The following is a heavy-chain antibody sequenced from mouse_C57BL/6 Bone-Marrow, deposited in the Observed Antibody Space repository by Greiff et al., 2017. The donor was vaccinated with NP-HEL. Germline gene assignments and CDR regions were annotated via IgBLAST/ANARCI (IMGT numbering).Heavy chain of an antibody. J-gene: IGHJ1*03. D-gene: IGHD1-1*01. CDR3: ARGPYYGSSYWYFDV. CDR1: GYTFTSYG. V-gene: IGHV1-81*01. CDR2: IYPRSGNT. Sequence: VQLQQSGAELARPGASVKLSCKASGYTFTSYGISWVKQRTGQGLEWIGEIYPRSGNTYYNEKFKGKATLTADTSSSTAYMALRSLTSEDSAVYFCARGPYYGSSYWYFDVWGTGPTVPVSS.